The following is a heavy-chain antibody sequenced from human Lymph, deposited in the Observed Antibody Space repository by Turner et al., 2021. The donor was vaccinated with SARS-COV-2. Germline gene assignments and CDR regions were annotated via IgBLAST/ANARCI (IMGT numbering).Heavy chain of an antibody. CDR3: ARGRLRFLEWSHYYYTMDV. J-gene: IGHJ6*02. CDR1: GESFSGYY. CDR2: INHSGGT. V-gene: IGHV4-34*01. Sequence: QVQLQQCGAGLLKPSETLSLTCAVYGESFSGYYWTCIRQPPGKGLDWIVDINHSGGTNYNPSLKSRVIISVDTSKHQFSLKLSSVTAADTAVYYCARGRLRFLEWSHYYYTMDVWGQGTTVTFSS. D-gene: IGHD3-3*01.